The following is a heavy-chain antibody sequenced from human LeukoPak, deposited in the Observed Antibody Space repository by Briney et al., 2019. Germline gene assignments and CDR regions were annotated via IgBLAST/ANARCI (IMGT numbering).Heavy chain of an antibody. D-gene: IGHD1-26*01. CDR1: GFSLSSYS. J-gene: IGHJ4*02. Sequence: GGSLRLSCAASGFSLSSYSMDWFRQTPGKGLEWLAYISASSVTTYYADSVQGRFTVSRDNANNSLFLNMNSLRGEDTAIYFCARDPTSGSHPHFDAWGQGIQVSVSS. CDR3: ARDPTSGSHPHFDA. CDR2: ISASSVTT. V-gene: IGHV3-48*01.